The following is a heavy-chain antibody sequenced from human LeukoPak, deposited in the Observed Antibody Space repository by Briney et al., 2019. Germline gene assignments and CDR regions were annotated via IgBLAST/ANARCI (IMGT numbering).Heavy chain of an antibody. CDR2: IWYDGRNK. Sequence: GRSLRLSCAASGFTFSRYGMHWVGQAPGKGLEWVAGIWYDGRNKYYADSVKGRFTISRANSKNTLYLQMNSLRAEDTAVYSCARERADNSYSSSWDAFDYWGQGTLVTVSS. J-gene: IGHJ4*02. CDR3: ARERADNSYSSSWDAFDY. CDR1: GFTFSRYG. V-gene: IGHV3-33*01. D-gene: IGHD6-13*01.